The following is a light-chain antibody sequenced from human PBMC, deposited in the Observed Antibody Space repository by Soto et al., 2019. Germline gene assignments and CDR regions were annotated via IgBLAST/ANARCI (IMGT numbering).Light chain of an antibody. Sequence: DIVMTQSPDSLAVSLGERATINCESSQSVSYSSNNKNYLAWYQQKPGQPPKLLIYWASTRESGVPDRFSGSGSGTDFTLTISSLQAEDVAIYYCQQYYSSPWTFGQGTKVEI. CDR3: QQYYSSPWT. V-gene: IGKV4-1*01. CDR2: WAS. J-gene: IGKJ1*01. CDR1: QSVSYSSNNKNY.